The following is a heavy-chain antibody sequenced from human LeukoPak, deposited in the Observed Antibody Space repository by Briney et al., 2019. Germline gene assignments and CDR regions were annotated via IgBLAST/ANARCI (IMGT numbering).Heavy chain of an antibody. D-gene: IGHD2-2*01. Sequence: GASVKVSCKVSGYTLTELSMHWVRQAPGKGLEWMGGFDPEDGETIYAQKFQGRVTITADESTSTAYMELSSLRSEDTAVYYCARAQYQLLMPLYYYYYMDVWGKGTTVTVSS. CDR2: FDPEDGET. CDR3: ARAQYQLLMPLYYYYYMDV. V-gene: IGHV1-24*01. CDR1: GYTLTELS. J-gene: IGHJ6*03.